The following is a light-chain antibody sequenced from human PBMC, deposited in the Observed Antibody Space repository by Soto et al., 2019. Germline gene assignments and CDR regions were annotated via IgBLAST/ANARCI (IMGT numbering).Light chain of an antibody. J-gene: IGKJ1*01. Sequence: EIVMTQAPATLSVSPGERVTLSCRASESVSTSLAWYQQKRGQAPRLLIHGASTRATDIAARLSGTGSGTDVTLTISSLQSEDFAVYYCHQYQYWPQPFGQGTMVQIK. CDR3: HQYQYWPQP. CDR1: ESVSTS. CDR2: GAS. V-gene: IGKV3D-15*01.